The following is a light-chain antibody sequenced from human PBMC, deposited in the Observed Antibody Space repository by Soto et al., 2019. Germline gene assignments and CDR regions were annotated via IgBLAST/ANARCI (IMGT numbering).Light chain of an antibody. CDR3: QQYNSYWT. V-gene: IGKV1-5*03. CDR2: KAL. CDR1: QSVRAW. J-gene: IGKJ1*01. Sequence: DIQMTQSPSTLTASVGDRVSITCRAGQSVRAWMAWYHQKPGKAPSLLIYKALPLGSGVPSRFSGSGSGTEFTLPISSLQPDDFATYYCQQYNSYWTFGQGTKVEIK.